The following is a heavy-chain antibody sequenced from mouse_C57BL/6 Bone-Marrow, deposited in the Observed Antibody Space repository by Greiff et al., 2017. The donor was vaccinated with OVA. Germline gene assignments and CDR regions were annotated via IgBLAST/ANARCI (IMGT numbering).Heavy chain of an antibody. CDR3: ARRPSDSSGFDY. CDR2: IDPSDSYT. Sequence: QVQLQQPGAELVMPGASVKLSCKASGYTFTSYWMHWVKQRPGQGLEWLGEIDPSDSYTNYNQKFKGKSTLTVDKSSSTAYMQLSSLTSEDSAVFYCARRPSDSSGFDYWGQGTTLTVSS. V-gene: IGHV1-69*01. J-gene: IGHJ2*01. CDR1: GYTFTSYW. D-gene: IGHD3-2*02.